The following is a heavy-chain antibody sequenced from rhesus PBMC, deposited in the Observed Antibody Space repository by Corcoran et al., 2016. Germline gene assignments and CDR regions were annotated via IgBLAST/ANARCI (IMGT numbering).Heavy chain of an antibody. V-gene: IGHV4-76*01. CDR1: GYSLSSGYD. Sequence: QVQLQESGPGVVKPSETLSLTCAVSGYSLSSGYDWSWIRQPPGKGLEWIGYIYGSSGSTNYNPSLKKRVTISKDTSKNQFSLKLSSVTAADTAVYYCARDGGSWKGYFDYWGQGVLVTVSS. CDR3: ARDGGSWKGYFDY. J-gene: IGHJ4*01. D-gene: IGHD6-25*01. CDR2: IYGSSGST.